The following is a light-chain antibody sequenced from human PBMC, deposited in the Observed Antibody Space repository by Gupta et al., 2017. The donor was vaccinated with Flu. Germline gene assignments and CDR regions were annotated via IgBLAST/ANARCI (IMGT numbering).Light chain of an antibody. J-gene: IGKJ4*01. Sequence: DIPMTQSPSSLSASVGDRVTITCRASQGIRNALAWYQQKSGKAPKRLIYGATRLQSGVPSRFSGSGSGTDFTLTISSLQPEDFATYYCRHQDSYPLNFGRGTKVEIK. CDR1: QGIRNA. CDR3: RHQDSYPLN. CDR2: GAT. V-gene: IGKV1-17*01.